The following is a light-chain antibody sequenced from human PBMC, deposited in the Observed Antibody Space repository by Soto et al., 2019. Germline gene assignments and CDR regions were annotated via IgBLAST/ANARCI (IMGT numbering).Light chain of an antibody. CDR1: SSDVGAFNY. CDR3: SSYTSSTHV. Sequence: QSALTQPASVSGSPGQSITISCTGASSDVGAFNYVSWYQQHPGKAPKLLIYEVSNRPSGLSNRFSGSKSGNTASLTISGLQAEDEADYYCSSYTSSTHVFGTGTKVTVL. CDR2: EVS. V-gene: IGLV2-14*01. J-gene: IGLJ1*01.